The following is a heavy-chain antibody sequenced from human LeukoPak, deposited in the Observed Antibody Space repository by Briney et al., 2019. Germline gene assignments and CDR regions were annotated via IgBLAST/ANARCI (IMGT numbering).Heavy chain of an antibody. CDR1: GYTFTGYY. CDR3: ARDRDSSSWTTDFDY. D-gene: IGHD6-13*01. J-gene: IGHJ4*02. Sequence: ASVKVSCKASGYTFTGYYMHWVRQAPGQGLEWMGWINPNSGGTNYAQKFQGRVTMTRDTSISTAYMELRSLRSDDTAVYYCARDRDSSSWTTDFDYWGQGTLVTVSS. CDR2: INPNSGGT. V-gene: IGHV1-2*02.